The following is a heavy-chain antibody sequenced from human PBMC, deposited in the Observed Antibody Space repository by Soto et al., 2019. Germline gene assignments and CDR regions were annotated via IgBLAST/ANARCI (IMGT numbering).Heavy chain of an antibody. CDR3: ARFFGSGFDY. D-gene: IGHD6-19*01. Sequence: TASGFTFSTDSMNWVRQAPGKGLEWVAHISTSGATRYYADSVKGRFTISRDNAKTSLYLQMDSLRNEDTAVYYCARFFGSGFDYWGQGTLVTVSS. CDR2: ISTSGATR. J-gene: IGHJ4*02. V-gene: IGHV3-48*02. CDR1: GFTFSTDS.